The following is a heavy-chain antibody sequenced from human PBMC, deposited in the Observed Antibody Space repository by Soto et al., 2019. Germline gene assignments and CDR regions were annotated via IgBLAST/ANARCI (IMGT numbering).Heavy chain of an antibody. D-gene: IGHD2-8*01. V-gene: IGHV1-8*01. Sequence: ASVKVSCKASGYTFTSYDINWVRQATGQGLEWMGWMNPNSGHTQYAQKFKGRVTMTRDTSTSTAYMELRSLTSDDPVGYCCARDWSADVVPDSWGQGTLVTVS. CDR2: MNPNSGHT. J-gene: IGHJ4*02. CDR1: GYTFTSYD. CDR3: ARDWSADVVPDS.